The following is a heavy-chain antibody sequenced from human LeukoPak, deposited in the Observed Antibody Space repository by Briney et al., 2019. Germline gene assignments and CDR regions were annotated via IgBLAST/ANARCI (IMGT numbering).Heavy chain of an antibody. V-gene: IGHV1-18*01. CDR3: ARDLKNYDFWSAYGDFDY. Sequence: ASVKVSCKASGYSFTRFGISWVRQAPGQGLEWMGWISVYNGNIHYAQNLQGRVTMTTDTSTSTAYMDLRSLRSDDTAVYYCARDLKNYDFWSAYGDFDYWGQGTLVTVSS. CDR1: GYSFTRFG. D-gene: IGHD3-3*01. J-gene: IGHJ4*02. CDR2: ISVYNGNI.